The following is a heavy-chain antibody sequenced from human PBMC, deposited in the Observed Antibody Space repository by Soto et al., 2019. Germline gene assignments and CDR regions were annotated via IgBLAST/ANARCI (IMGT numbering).Heavy chain of an antibody. D-gene: IGHD3-9*01. J-gene: IGHJ3*02. V-gene: IGHV3-23*01. CDR2: ISGSGGRT. CDR3: AKVRHEADISDAFDI. CDR1: GFTFSSYA. Sequence: EVQLLESGGGLVQPGGSLRLSCAASGFTFSSYAMSWVRQAPGKGLEWVSAISGSGGRTYYADSVKGRFTISRDNSKNRLYLQMNSLRAEDTAVYYCAKVRHEADISDAFDIWGQGTMVTVSS.